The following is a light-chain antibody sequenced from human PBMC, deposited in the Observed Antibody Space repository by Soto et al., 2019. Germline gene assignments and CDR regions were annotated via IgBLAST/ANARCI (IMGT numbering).Light chain of an antibody. V-gene: IGKV1-27*01. CDR2: TAS. Sequence: DVQMTQSPYSLSASVGDRVTITCRASQGISNYLAWYQQKPGKVPKLLIYTASTLQSGVPSRFSGSGSGTDFILTISSLQPEDVATYYCQKYSSAPFTFGPGTKVDIK. CDR3: QKYSSAPFT. CDR1: QGISNY. J-gene: IGKJ3*01.